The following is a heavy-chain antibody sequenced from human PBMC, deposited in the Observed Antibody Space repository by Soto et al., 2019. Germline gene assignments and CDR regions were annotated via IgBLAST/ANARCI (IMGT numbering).Heavy chain of an antibody. D-gene: IGHD2-21*01. V-gene: IGHV3-53*01. CDR1: GLAVTTTY. CDR2: IYSSGGT. J-gene: IGHJ4*02. Sequence: EVQLVESGGGLIQPGESLRLSCAASGLAVTTTYMSWVRQAPGKGLECVSIIYSSGGTYFADSVKGRFTISRDKSKNTVYLQLTSLRAEDTAVYYCARAHGYSTRNFDYWGQGTLVTVSS. CDR3: ARAHGYSTRNFDY.